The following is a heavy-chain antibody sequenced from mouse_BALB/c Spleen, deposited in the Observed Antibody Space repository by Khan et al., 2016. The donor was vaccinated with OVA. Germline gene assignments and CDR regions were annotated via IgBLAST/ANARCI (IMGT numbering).Heavy chain of an antibody. D-gene: IGHD1-1*01. CDR2: IDPANGNT. CDR3: ARIYYYCSSV. Sequence: VQLQQSGAELVKPGASVKLSCTASGFNIKDTYMHWVKQRPEQGLEWIGRIDPANGNTKYDPKFQGKATITADTSSNPAYLQLSSLTSEDTAVYYCARIYYYCSSVWGAGTTVTVSS. J-gene: IGHJ1*01. V-gene: IGHV14-3*02. CDR1: GFNIKDTY.